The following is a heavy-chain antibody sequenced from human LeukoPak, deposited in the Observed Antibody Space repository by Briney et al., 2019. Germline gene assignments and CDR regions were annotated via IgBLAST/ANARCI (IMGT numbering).Heavy chain of an antibody. CDR1: GFTFSSYA. CDR2: ISGGGGST. D-gene: IGHD5-18*01. Sequence: PGGSLRLSCAASGFTFSSYAMSWVRQPPGKGLEWVSAISGGGGSTYYADSVKGRFTISRDNSKNTLYLQMNSLRAEDTAVYYCAKVGGYRYGYNWFDPWGQGTLVTVSS. J-gene: IGHJ5*02. CDR3: AKVGGYRYGYNWFDP. V-gene: IGHV3-23*01.